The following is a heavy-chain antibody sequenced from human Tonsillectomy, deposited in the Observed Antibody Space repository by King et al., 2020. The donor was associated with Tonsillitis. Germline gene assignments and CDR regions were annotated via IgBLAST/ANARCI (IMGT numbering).Heavy chain of an antibody. CDR1: GGSFSGYY. D-gene: IGHD3-10*01. Sequence: VQLPQWGAGLLKPSETLSLTCAVYGGSFSGYYWSWIRQPPGKGLEWIGEINHSGSTNYNPSLKSRVTVSVDTSKNQFSLKLSSVTAADTAVYYCARGFTTMVRASRKVDYWGQGTLVTVSS. CDR3: ARGFTTMVRASRKVDY. J-gene: IGHJ4*02. CDR2: INHSGST. V-gene: IGHV4-34*01.